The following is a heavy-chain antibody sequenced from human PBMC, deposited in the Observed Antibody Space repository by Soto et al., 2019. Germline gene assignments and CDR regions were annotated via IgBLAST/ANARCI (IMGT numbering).Heavy chain of an antibody. D-gene: IGHD3-3*01. Sequence: GESLKISCKGSGYSFTSYWMSWVRQAPGKGLEWVADISYDGSKKYYADSVKGRFTISRDNSKNTLYLQMNSLRAEDTAVYYCAKDLYDFWSGYPPYNWFDPWGQGTLVTVSS. CDR1: GYSFTSYW. CDR2: ISYDGSKK. CDR3: AKDLYDFWSGYPPYNWFDP. J-gene: IGHJ5*02. V-gene: IGHV3-30*18.